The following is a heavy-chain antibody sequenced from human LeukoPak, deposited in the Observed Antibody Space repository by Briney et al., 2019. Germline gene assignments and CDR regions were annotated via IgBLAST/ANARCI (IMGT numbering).Heavy chain of an antibody. V-gene: IGHV3-23*01. D-gene: IGHD2-21*02. J-gene: IGHJ4*02. CDR3: AKEPFAYCGGDCYYWATHFDY. Sequence: PGGSLRLSCAASGFTFSSSWMTWVRQAPGKGLEWVSAISGSGGSTYYADSVKGRFTISRDNSKNTLYLQMNSLRAEDTAVYYCAKEPFAYCGGDCYYWATHFDYWGQGTLVTVSS. CDR2: ISGSGGST. CDR1: GFTFSSSW.